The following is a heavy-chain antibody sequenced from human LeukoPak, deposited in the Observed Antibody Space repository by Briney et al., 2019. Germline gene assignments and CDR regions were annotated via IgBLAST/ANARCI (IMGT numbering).Heavy chain of an antibody. D-gene: IGHD3-22*01. V-gene: IGHV4-59*01. CDR1: GGSISSYY. CDR3: AGTYYYDSSGYFDY. Sequence: PSETLPLTCTVSGGSISSYYWSWIRQPPGKGLEWIGYIYYSGSTNYNPSLKSRVTISVGTSKNQFSLKLSSVTAADTAVYYCAGTYYYDSSGYFDYWGQGTLVTVSS. J-gene: IGHJ4*02. CDR2: IYYSGST.